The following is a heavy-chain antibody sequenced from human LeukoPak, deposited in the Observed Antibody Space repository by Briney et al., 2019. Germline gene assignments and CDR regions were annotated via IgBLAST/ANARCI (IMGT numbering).Heavy chain of an antibody. CDR1: GYTFTGYY. Sequence: GASVKVSCKASGYTFTGYYMHWVRQAPGQGLEWMGWINPNSGGTNYAQKFQGRVTMTRDTSISTAYMELSRLRSDDTAVYYCARALMIVVAPGGYWGQGTLVTVSS. J-gene: IGHJ4*02. CDR2: INPNSGGT. V-gene: IGHV1-2*02. CDR3: ARALMIVVAPGGY. D-gene: IGHD3-22*01.